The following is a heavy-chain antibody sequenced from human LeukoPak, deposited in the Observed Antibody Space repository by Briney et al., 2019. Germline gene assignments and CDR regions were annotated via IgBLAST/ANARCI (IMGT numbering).Heavy chain of an antibody. Sequence: GGSLRLSCAASGFTFSSYGMHWVRQAPGKGLEWVAFIRYDGSNKYYADSVKGQFTISRDNSKNTLYLQMNSLRAEDTAVYYCAKDREYSSSSTYFDYWGQGTLVTVSS. CDR3: AKDREYSSSSTYFDY. V-gene: IGHV3-30*02. CDR1: GFTFSSYG. J-gene: IGHJ4*02. D-gene: IGHD6-6*01. CDR2: IRYDGSNK.